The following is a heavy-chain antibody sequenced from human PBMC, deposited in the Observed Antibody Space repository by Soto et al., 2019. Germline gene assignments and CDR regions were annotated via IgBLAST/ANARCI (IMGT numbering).Heavy chain of an antibody. CDR2: ISPVFGTT. D-gene: IGHD3-10*01. V-gene: IGHV1-69*18. J-gene: IGHJ4*02. Sequence: QVQLVQSGAELKKPGSSVKVSCKASGDTFSGYPINWVRQAPGEGLEWMGRISPVFGTTNDAQRFEGRVTFTADESTNTAYMELRGLLSEDKAVYYCARDGGFGEIKCWGPGTLVTVS. CDR1: GDTFSGYP. CDR3: ARDGGFGEIKC.